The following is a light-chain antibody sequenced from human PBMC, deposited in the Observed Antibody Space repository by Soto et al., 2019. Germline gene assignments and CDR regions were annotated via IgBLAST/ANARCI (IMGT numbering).Light chain of an antibody. CDR1: SSNIGSNY. V-gene: IGLV1-47*01. CDR3: TSLHYSLSSQV. CDR2: RNN. J-gene: IGLJ2*01. Sequence: QSVLTQPPSASGTPGQRVTISCSGSSSNIGSNYVYWYQQLPGTAPKLLIYRNNQRPSGVPDRFSGSKSGTSASLAISGLRSTYDGEYDWTSLHYSLSSQVFGEGTKLTVL.